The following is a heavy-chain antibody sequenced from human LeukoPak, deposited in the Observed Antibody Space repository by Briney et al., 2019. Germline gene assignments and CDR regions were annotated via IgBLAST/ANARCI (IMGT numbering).Heavy chain of an antibody. CDR1: GDSVSSNSAA. Sequence: SQTLSLTCAISGDSVSSNSAAWIWHRQSPSRGLEWLRRTYYRSKEYTGYVGSVRSRININPDTSQNQFALQLNSVTPEDTAVYYCARGHGGIIDYGGQGTLVTVSS. J-gene: IGHJ4*02. CDR2: TYYRSKEYT. D-gene: IGHD3-16*01. V-gene: IGHV6-1*01. CDR3: ARGHGGIIDY.